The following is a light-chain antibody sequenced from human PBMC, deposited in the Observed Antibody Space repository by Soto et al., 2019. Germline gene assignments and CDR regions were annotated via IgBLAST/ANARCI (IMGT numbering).Light chain of an antibody. J-gene: IGKJ4*01. Sequence: EIVLTQSPGTLSLSPGERATLSCRASQRVSSTFLAWYQQKPGQAPRLLIYGTSNRATGISDRFSGGGSGTYFTLTISRLEPEDFAVYYGKQYGRSFGGGTKVEIK. CDR1: QRVSSTF. CDR3: KQYGRS. V-gene: IGKV3-20*01. CDR2: GTS.